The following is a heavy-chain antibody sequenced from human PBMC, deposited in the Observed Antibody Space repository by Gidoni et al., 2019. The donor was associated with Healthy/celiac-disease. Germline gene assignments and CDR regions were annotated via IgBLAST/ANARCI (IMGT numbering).Heavy chain of an antibody. CDR3: RAVACIWERYFDY. D-gene: IGHD6-19*01. CDR2: TRTKANSYTT. CDR1: GSTISDHY. J-gene: IGHJ4*02. Sequence: EVQLVETGGGLVQPGGSLRRSCAAYGSTISDHYMDWVRQAPGQGLAWVGRTRTKANSYTTEYAASVKGRVTISSDDSKISLYLQMNSLKTEDTAVYYCRAVACIWERYFDYWGQGTLVTVSS. V-gene: IGHV3-72*01.